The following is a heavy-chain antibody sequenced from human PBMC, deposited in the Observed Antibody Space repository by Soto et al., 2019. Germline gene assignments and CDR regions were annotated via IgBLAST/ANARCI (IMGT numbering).Heavy chain of an antibody. CDR2: ISGSGGST. CDR1: EFTFSSYA. Sequence: RGSLGLSCAASEFTFSSYAMSWVRQAPGKGLEWVSAISGSGGSTYYADSVKGRFTISRDNSKNTLYLQMNSLRAEDTAVYYCAIGPWMTTDAFDIWGQGTMVTVSS. D-gene: IGHD4-17*01. CDR3: AIGPWMTTDAFDI. V-gene: IGHV3-23*01. J-gene: IGHJ3*02.